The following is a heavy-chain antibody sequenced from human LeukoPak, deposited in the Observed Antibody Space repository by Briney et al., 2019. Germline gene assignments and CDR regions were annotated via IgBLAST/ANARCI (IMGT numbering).Heavy chain of an antibody. Sequence: GGSLRLSCVASGFKFHESAMNWVRQAPGKGLEWVAVLSYDGTNIHYVDSVKGRFTISRDNSKNTVYLQMDSLRTEDTAMYYRVGGSYAYWGQGTLVTVSS. CDR1: GFKFHESA. J-gene: IGHJ4*02. V-gene: IGHV3-30*03. CDR3: VGGSYAY. D-gene: IGHD3-16*01. CDR2: LSYDGTNI.